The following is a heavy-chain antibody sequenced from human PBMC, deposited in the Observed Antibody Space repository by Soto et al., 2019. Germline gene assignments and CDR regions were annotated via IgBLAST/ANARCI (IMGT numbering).Heavy chain of an antibody. CDR3: ARDPEFGGVIPFGGMDV. J-gene: IGHJ6*02. V-gene: IGHV4-59*12. CDR2: IYHSGSA. D-gene: IGHD3-16*02. Sequence: PSETLSLTCTVSGGSISSYYWSWIRQPPGKGLEWIGYIYHSGSAYYNPSLKSRVTISVDSSKNQFSLKLSSVTAADTAVYYCARDPEFGGVIPFGGMDVWGQGTTVTVSS. CDR1: GGSISSYY.